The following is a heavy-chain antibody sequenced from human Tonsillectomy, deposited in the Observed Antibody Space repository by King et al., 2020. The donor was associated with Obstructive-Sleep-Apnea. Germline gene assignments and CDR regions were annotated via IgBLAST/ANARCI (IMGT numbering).Heavy chain of an antibody. CDR3: ASAAMRAPAFDY. CDR2: MSYDGNNK. J-gene: IGHJ4*02. V-gene: IGHV3-30*03. D-gene: IGHD2-2*01. CDR1: GFTVSSYG. Sequence: VQLVESGGGVVQPGRSLRLSCAASGFTVSSYGMHWVRQAPGKGLEWVALMSYDGNNKFYADSVKGRFTISRDTAKNTLYLQMSSLRAEDTAVYYCASAAMRAPAFDYWGQGTLVTVSS.